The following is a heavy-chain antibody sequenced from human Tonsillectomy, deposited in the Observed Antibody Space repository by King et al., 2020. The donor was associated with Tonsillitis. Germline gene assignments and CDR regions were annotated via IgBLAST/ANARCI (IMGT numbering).Heavy chain of an antibody. CDR1: GDSVSSNTAA. V-gene: IGHV6-1*01. CDR2: TYYRSKWYN. J-gene: IGHJ4*02. D-gene: IGHD1-1*01. CDR3: LSGWYFDT. Sequence: VQLQQSGQGLVQPSQTLSLTCVISGDSVSSNTAAWNWIRQSPSRGLEWLGRTYYRSKWYNYYAEAVKSRISINPDTSKNQFSLQLTSVTPEDTAVYYCLSGWYFDTWGQGTQVTVSS.